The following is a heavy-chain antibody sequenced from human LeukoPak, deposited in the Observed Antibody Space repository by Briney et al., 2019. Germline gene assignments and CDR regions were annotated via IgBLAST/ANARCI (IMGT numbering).Heavy chain of an antibody. J-gene: IGHJ6*03. CDR1: GYTFTGYY. D-gene: IGHD3-10*01. CDR2: INPNSGGT. V-gene: IGHV1-2*02. Sequence: ASVKVSCKASGYTFTGYYMHWVRQSPGQGLEWMGWINPNSGGTNYAQKFQGRVTMTRDTSISTAYMELSRLRSDDTAVYYCARGGPLLWFGELPYYYYYMDVWGKGTTVTISS. CDR3: ARGGPLLWFGELPYYYYYMDV.